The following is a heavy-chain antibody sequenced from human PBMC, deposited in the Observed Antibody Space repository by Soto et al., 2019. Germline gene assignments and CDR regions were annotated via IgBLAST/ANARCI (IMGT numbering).Heavy chain of an antibody. CDR2: TNHSGST. J-gene: IGHJ4*02. CDR1: GGSFSGYY. V-gene: IGHV4-34*01. D-gene: IGHD1-7*01. CDR3: ARGPLSSITGTTRFDY. Sequence: SETLSLTCAVYGGSFSGYYWSWIRQPPGKGLEWIGETNHSGSTNYNPSLKSRVTISVDTSKNQFSLKLSSVTAADTAVYYRARGPLSSITGTTRFDYWGQGTLVTVSS.